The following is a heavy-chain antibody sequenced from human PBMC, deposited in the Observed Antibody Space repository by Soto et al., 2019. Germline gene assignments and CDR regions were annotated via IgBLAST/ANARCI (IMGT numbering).Heavy chain of an antibody. CDR3: AKPPEQQLVPNYYYGMDV. CDR1: GFTFSNYA. Sequence: AGGSLRLSCAASGFTFSNYAMSWVRQAPGKGLEWVSSISGSGGSTYYADSVKGRFTVSRDNSKNTLYLQMNSLRAEDTAVYYCAKPPEQQLVPNYYYGMDVWGQGTTVTVSS. CDR2: ISGSGGST. J-gene: IGHJ6*02. D-gene: IGHD6-13*01. V-gene: IGHV3-23*01.